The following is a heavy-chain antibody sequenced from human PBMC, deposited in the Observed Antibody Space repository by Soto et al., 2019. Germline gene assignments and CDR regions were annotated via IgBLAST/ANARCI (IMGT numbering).Heavy chain of an antibody. Sequence: PSETLSLTCTVSGGSIGSGDCYWSWIRQHPGRGLEWIGYIYYTGSTSYNPSLKSRVTISLDTSENQFSLNLKYVTAADTAVYYCARGLQDDFWSGPPTSSFDYWGQGTLVTVSS. CDR3: ARGLQDDFWSGPPTSSFDY. D-gene: IGHD3-3*01. CDR2: IYYTGST. CDR1: GGSIGSGDCY. J-gene: IGHJ4*02. V-gene: IGHV4-31*03.